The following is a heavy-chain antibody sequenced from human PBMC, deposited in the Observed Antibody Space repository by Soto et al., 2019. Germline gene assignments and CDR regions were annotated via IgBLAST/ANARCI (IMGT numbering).Heavy chain of an antibody. V-gene: IGHV1-46*01. CDR3: ARVIPGAEAWFHP. CDR1: GYTFTPHH. D-gene: IGHD2-2*01. J-gene: IGHJ5*02. Sequence: QVQLVQSGAEVRKPGASVKVSCKASGYTFTPHHMHWVRQAPGQGPEWMGIFNPSDGSTNYAQKFQGRVTMTIDTSTSTAYLDLRSLTSDDTAVYYCARVIPGAEAWFHPWGQGTLVTVSS. CDR2: FNPSDGST.